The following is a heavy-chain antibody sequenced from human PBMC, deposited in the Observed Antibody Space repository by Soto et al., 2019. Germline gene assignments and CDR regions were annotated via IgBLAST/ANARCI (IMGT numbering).Heavy chain of an antibody. Sequence: GGSLRLSCAASGFTFSSYNMNWVRQAPGQGQGWVSYINSNGSTISYADPAKSRFTISRDNAKNYLFLLMNSLRAEDTAVYYCVRDSPGSKHVFIYWGQGNMVTSSS. D-gene: IGHD1-26*01. CDR1: GFTFSSYN. CDR3: VRDSPGSKHVFIY. CDR2: INSNGSTI. V-gene: IGHV3-48*01. J-gene: IGHJ4*02.